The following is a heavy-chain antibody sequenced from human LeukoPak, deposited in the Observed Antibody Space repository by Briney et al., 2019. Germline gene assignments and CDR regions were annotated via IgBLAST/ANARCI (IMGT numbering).Heavy chain of an antibody. D-gene: IGHD2-2*01. CDR2: IYHSGST. Sequence: SGTLSLTCAVSGGSISNSNWWSWVRQPPGKGLEWIGEIYHSGSTNYNPSLKSRVTISVDKSKNQFSLKLSSVTAADTAVYYCARDHALVVPAARHDAFDIWGQGTMVTVSS. CDR1: GGSISNSNW. J-gene: IGHJ3*02. V-gene: IGHV4-4*02. CDR3: ARDHALVVPAARHDAFDI.